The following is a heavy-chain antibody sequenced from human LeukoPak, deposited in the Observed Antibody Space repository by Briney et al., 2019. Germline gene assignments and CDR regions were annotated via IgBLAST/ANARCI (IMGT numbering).Heavy chain of an antibody. J-gene: IGHJ4*02. CDR2: INHSGST. CDR3: ARYSSSLAHDY. Sequence: SETLSLTCAVYGGSFSGYYWSWIRQPPGKGLEWIGEINHSGSTNYNPSLKSRVTISVDTPKNQFSLKLSSVTAADTAVYYCARYSSSLAHDYWGQGTLVTVSS. D-gene: IGHD6-6*01. CDR1: GGSFSGYY. V-gene: IGHV4-34*01.